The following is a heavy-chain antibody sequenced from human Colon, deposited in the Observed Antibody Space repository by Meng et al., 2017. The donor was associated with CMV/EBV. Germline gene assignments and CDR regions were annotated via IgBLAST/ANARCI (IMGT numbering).Heavy chain of an antibody. CDR1: GFTFVSYW. CDR2: IKHDGSEQ. J-gene: IGHJ4*02. D-gene: IGHD3-3*01. Sequence: GESLKISCAASGFTFVSYWMSWVRQAPGKGLEWVASIKHDGSEQYYVDSVKGRFTISRDNAKNSVYLQMNSLRAEDTAVYFCARGSISGVTYWEYWGQGTLVTVSS. CDR3: ARGSISGVTYWEY. V-gene: IGHV3-7*01.